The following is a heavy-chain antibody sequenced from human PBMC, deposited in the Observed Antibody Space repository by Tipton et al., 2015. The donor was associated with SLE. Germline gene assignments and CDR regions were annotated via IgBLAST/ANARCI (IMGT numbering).Heavy chain of an antibody. V-gene: IGHV3-48*02. Sequence: SLRLSCTASGFTFNDYSMNWVRQAPGKGLEWLSYITGSGNTMFYADSVKGRVTVSRDNAEKSLYLQINSLSDEDTAIYYCVRGFVVARPPNYFSYYHMDVWGQGTTVTVSS. CDR1: GFTFNDYS. D-gene: IGHD6-6*01. CDR3: VRGFVVARPPNYFSYYHMDV. CDR2: ITGSGNTM. J-gene: IGHJ6*02.